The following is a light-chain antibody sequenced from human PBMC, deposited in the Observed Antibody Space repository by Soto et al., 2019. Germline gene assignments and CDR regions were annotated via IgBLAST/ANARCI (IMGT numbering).Light chain of an antibody. CDR2: EVF. J-gene: IGLJ2*01. Sequence: QSVLTQPPSASGSPGQSVTISCTGTSSDVGGYNFVSWYQHHPGKAPQALIYEVFKRPSGVPDRFSGSKSGNTASLTVSGLQTEDEADYYCSSYAGRNNLVVFGGGTKVTVL. CDR1: SSDVGGYNF. CDR3: SSYAGRNNLVV. V-gene: IGLV2-8*01.